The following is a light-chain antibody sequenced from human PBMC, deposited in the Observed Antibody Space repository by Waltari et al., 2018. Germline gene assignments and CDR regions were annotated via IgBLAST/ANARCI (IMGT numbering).Light chain of an antibody. J-gene: IGKJ4*01. CDR3: QQYANLPLT. V-gene: IGKV1-33*01. Sequence: DIQMTQSPSSLSASVGDRVTITCQASQDIRKNLNWFQQKPGKAPQVLIFDASNSQAAAPSRFSGSGSGTDFAFTISSLQPEDIGTYFCQQYANLPLTFGGGTRVEIK. CDR1: QDIRKN. CDR2: DAS.